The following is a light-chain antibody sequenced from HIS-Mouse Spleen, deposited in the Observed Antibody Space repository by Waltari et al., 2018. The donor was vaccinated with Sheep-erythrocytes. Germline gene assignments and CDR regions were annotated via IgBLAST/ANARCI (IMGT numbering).Light chain of an antibody. CDR3: CSYAGSSTWV. CDR2: EGS. CDR1: SSDVGSYNL. V-gene: IGLV2-23*01. J-gene: IGLJ3*02. Sequence: QSALTQPASVSGSPGQSITISGTGTSSDVGSYNLFPWYQQHPGKAPKLMIYEGSKRPSGVSNRFSGSKSGNTASLTISGLQAEDEADYYCCSYAGSSTWVFGGGTKLTVL.